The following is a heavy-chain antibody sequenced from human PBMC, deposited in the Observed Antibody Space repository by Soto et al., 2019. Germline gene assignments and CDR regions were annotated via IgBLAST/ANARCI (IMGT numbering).Heavy chain of an antibody. Sequence: QVQLQQWGAGLLKPSETLSLTCAVYGGSFSGYYWSWIRQPPGKGLEWIGEINQSGSTNYNPSLXXRXPLSVDTSKNQFSLKLSSVTAADTAVYYCARTYSSSWSPFEYWGQGTLVTVSS. CDR3: ARTYSSSWSPFEY. CDR1: GGSFSGYY. CDR2: INQSGST. J-gene: IGHJ4*02. V-gene: IGHV4-34*01. D-gene: IGHD6-13*01.